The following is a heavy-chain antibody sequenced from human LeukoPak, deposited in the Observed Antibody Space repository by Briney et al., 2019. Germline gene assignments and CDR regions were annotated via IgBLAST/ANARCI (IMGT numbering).Heavy chain of an antibody. J-gene: IGHJ4*02. D-gene: IGHD5-18*01. Sequence: SSETLSLTCTVSGASIRSGDYYWSWIRQPPGKGLEWIGYIYDSGSTYYNPSLKSRITISVDTSENRFSLKLSSVTATDTAVYYCARGDSYGYYLDYWGQGTLVTVFS. V-gene: IGHV4-30-4*01. CDR1: GASIRSGDYY. CDR2: IYDSGST. CDR3: ARGDSYGYYLDY.